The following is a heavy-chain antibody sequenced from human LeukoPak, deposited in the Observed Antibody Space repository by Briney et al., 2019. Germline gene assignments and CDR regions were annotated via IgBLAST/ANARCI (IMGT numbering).Heavy chain of an antibody. CDR3: ASDVNGDFDI. Sequence: KPSETLSLTCTVSGTSISSSSYYWGWIRQPPGKGLEWIGSIYYSGSTYYKPSLKSRVTISVDTTKNQFSLKLSSVTAADTAVYYCASDVNGDFDIWGQGTTVTVSS. J-gene: IGHJ3*02. D-gene: IGHD2-8*01. CDR2: IYYSGST. CDR1: GTSISSSSYY. V-gene: IGHV4-39*07.